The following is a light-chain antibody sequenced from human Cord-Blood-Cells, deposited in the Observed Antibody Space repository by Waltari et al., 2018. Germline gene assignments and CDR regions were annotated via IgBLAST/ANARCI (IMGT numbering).Light chain of an antibody. V-gene: IGKV3-15*01. J-gene: IGKJ2*01. CDR2: GAS. CDR3: QQYNNWPYT. CDR1: QSVSSN. Sequence: EIVMTPSPATLSVSPGERATLSCRASQSVSSNSAWYQQKPGQAPRLLIYGASTRATGIPARFSGSGSGTEFTLTISSLQSEDFAVYYCQQYNNWPYTFGQGTKLEIK.